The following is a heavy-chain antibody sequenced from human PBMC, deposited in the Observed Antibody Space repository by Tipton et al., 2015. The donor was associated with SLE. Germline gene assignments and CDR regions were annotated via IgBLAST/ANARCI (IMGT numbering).Heavy chain of an antibody. Sequence: SLRLSCRASGFTLSSYAMNWVRQAPGKGLEWVSFIYITTYYADSVKGRFTVSRDNSENTMYLQMNSLRAEDTAVYYCAKDRGESTLDSWGQGTLVTVSS. CDR1: GFTLSSYA. CDR3: AKDRGESTLDS. V-gene: IGHV3-23*03. CDR2: IYITT. J-gene: IGHJ5*01. D-gene: IGHD3-16*01.